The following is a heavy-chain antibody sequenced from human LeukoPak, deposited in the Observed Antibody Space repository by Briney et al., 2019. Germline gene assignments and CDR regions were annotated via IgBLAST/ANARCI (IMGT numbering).Heavy chain of an antibody. J-gene: IGHJ4*02. V-gene: IGHV4-34*01. Sequence: SETLSLTCAVYGESFSGYYWSWIRQPPGKGLEWIGEINHSGSTNYNPSLKSRVTISVDTSKNQFSLKLSSVTAADTAVYYCARRRYGDYISEHYFDYWGQGTLVTVSS. CDR1: GESFSGYY. D-gene: IGHD4-17*01. CDR3: ARRRYGDYISEHYFDY. CDR2: INHSGST.